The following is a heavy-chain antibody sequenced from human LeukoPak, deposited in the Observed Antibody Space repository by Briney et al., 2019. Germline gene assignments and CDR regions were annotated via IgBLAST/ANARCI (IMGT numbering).Heavy chain of an antibody. CDR2: INHSGST. V-gene: IGHV4-34*01. D-gene: IGHD3-16*01. J-gene: IGHJ4*02. CDR3: ARGPPGYYDYVWGSYFGY. Sequence: SETLSLTCAVYGGSFSGYYWSWTRQPPGKGLEWIGEINHSGSTNYNPSLKSRVTISVDTSKNQFSLKLSSVTAADTAVYYCARGPPGYYDYVWGSYFGYWGQGTLVTVSS. CDR1: GGSFSGYY.